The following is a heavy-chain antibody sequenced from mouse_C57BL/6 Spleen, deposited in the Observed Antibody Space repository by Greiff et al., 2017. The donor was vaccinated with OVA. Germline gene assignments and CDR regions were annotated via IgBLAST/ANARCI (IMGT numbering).Heavy chain of an antibody. Sequence: EVQLVESEGGLVQPGSSMKLSCTASGFTFSDYYMAWVRQVPEKGLEWVANINYDGSSTYYLDSLKSRFIISRDNAKNILYLQMSSLKSEDTATYYCARAKYDYDLYFDVWGTGTTVTVSS. D-gene: IGHD2-4*01. J-gene: IGHJ1*03. CDR2: INYDGSST. V-gene: IGHV5-16*01. CDR1: GFTFSDYY. CDR3: ARAKYDYDLYFDV.